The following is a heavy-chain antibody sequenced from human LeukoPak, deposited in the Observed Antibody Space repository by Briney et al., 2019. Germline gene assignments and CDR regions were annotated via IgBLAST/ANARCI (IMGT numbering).Heavy chain of an antibody. CDR2: ISSSGSTI. V-gene: IGHV3-48*04. CDR1: GFTFSTYW. J-gene: IGHJ3*02. D-gene: IGHD1-26*01. Sequence: PGGSLRLSCAASGFTFSTYWMNWVRQAPGKGLEWVSYISSSGSTIYYADSVKGRFTISRDNAKNSLYLQMNSLRAEDTAVYYCARGGWELHDAFDIWGQGTMVTVSS. CDR3: ARGGWELHDAFDI.